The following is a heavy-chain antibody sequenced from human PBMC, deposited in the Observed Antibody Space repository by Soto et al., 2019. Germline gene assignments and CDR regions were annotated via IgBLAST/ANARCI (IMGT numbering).Heavy chain of an antibody. Sequence: XGTLSLTCTVSGVSITNNYWTWIRQPPGKGLEWIGYVYNIGNTNYNPSLKSRVTISEDTSKSQFSLKVNSMTAADTAVYYCARYRREAAAGYTLDYWGQGILVTVSS. CDR1: GVSITNNY. D-gene: IGHD6-13*01. J-gene: IGHJ4*02. CDR2: VYNIGNT. CDR3: ARYRREAAAGYTLDY. V-gene: IGHV4-59*13.